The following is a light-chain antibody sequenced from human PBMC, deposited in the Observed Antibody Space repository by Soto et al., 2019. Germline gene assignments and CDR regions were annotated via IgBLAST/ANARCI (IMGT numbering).Light chain of an antibody. CDR3: CSYAGSSIRYV. CDR2: EGS. CDR1: SSDVGSYNL. J-gene: IGLJ1*01. V-gene: IGLV2-23*01. Sequence: QSALTPPASVSGSPGQSIPISCTGTSSDVGSYNLVSWYQQHPGKAPKLMIYEGSKRPSGVSNRFSGSKSGNTASLTISGLQAEDEADYYCCSYAGSSIRYVFGTGTKVTVL.